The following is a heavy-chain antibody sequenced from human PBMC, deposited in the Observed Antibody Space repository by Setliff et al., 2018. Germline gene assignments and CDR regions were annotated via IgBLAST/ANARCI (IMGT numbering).Heavy chain of an antibody. J-gene: IGHJ6*02. D-gene: IGHD6-6*01. CDR2: INPSGGST. V-gene: IGHV1-46*01. CDR3: ARDMEGSAQHYYYGMDV. CDR1: GYTFTSYY. Sequence: ASVKVSCKASGYTFTSYYMHWVRQAPGQGLEWMGIINPSGGSTSYAQKFQGRVTMTRDTSTSTVYMELSSLRSEDTAVYYCARDMEGSAQHYYYGMDVWGQGTTVTVSS.